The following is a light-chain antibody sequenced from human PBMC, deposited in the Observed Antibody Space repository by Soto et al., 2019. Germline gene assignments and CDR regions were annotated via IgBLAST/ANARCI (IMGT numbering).Light chain of an antibody. CDR1: NIGRKS. J-gene: IGLJ2*01. V-gene: IGLV3-21*02. CDR3: QLWDSNSDHVV. CDR2: DDR. Sequence: SSELTQPPSVSVAPGQTARITCGGTNIGRKSVHWYQQKPGQAPVVVVYDDRDRPSGITERFSGSNSGNTAALTISRVEAGDEAGYYCQLWDSNSDHVVFGGGTKLTVL.